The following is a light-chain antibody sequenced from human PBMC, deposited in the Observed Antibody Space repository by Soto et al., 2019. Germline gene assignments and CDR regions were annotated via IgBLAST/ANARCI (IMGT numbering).Light chain of an antibody. J-gene: IGLJ3*02. Sequence: QSVLTQPPSVPGAPGQRVTISCTGSSSNIGAGYDVHWYQQLPGTAPKLLIYGNSNRPSGVPDRFSGSKSGTSASLGITGRRAEDEADYYCQSYDSSLSGWVFGGGTKLTVL. CDR2: GNS. V-gene: IGLV1-40*01. CDR1: SSNIGAGYD. CDR3: QSYDSSLSGWV.